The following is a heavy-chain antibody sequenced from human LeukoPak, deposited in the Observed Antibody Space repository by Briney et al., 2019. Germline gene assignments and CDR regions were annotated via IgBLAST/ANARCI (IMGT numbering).Heavy chain of an antibody. CDR2: IYSSGST. J-gene: IGHJ4*02. Sequence: KASETLSLTCTVPGGSINSYYWSWIRQPAGKGLEWIGRIYSSGSTNYNPSLKSRVSMSVDTSKNQFSLKLTSVTAADTAVYYCARGGKATVVTMWGQGILVTVSS. CDR3: ARGGKATVVTM. D-gene: IGHD4-23*01. V-gene: IGHV4-4*07. CDR1: GGSINSYY.